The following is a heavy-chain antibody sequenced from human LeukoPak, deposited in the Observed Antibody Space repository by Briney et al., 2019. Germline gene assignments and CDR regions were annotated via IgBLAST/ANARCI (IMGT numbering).Heavy chain of an antibody. V-gene: IGHV3-9*01. D-gene: IGHD1-14*01. Sequence: GGSLRLSCAASGFTFDDYAMHWVRQAPGKGLEWVSGISWNSGSIGYADSVKGRFTISRDNAKNSLYLQMNSLRAEDTALYYCAKKGGRRGFDYXGXGTLVTVSS. CDR3: AKKGGRRGFDY. CDR1: GFTFDDYA. CDR2: ISWNSGSI. J-gene: IGHJ4*02.